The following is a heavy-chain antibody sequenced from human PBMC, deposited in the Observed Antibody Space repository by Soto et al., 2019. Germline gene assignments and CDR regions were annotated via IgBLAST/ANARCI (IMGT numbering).Heavy chain of an antibody. Sequence: PGGSLRLSCAASGFTFSSYAMSWVRQAPGKGLEWVSAISGSGGSTYYADSVKGRFTISRDNSKNTLYLQMNSLRAEDTAVYYCAKDRLWFGELLYPNWFDPWGQGTLVTVSS. J-gene: IGHJ5*02. D-gene: IGHD3-10*01. V-gene: IGHV3-23*01. CDR2: ISGSGGST. CDR3: AKDRLWFGELLYPNWFDP. CDR1: GFTFSSYA.